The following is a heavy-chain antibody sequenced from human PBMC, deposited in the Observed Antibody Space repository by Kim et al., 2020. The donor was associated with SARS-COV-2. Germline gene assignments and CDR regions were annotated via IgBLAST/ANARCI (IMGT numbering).Heavy chain of an antibody. D-gene: IGHD1-26*01. Sequence: SETLSLTCAVYGGSFSGYYWSWIRQPPGKGLEWIGEINHSGSTNYNPSLKSRVTISVDTSKNQFSLKLSSVTAADTAVYYCARGLLVGGPNWFDPWGQGTLVTVSS. CDR1: GGSFSGYY. V-gene: IGHV4-34*01. CDR2: INHSGST. CDR3: ARGLLVGGPNWFDP. J-gene: IGHJ5*02.